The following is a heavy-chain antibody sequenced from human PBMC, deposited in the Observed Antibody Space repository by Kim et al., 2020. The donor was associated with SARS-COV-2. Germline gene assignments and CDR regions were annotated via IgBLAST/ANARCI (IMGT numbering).Heavy chain of an antibody. Sequence: YVDAVKGRFTRSRDNAKNSLYLQMNSLRVEDTALYYCARVKSESYRVSDYWGQGTLVPVSS. CDR3: ARVKSESYRVSDY. D-gene: IGHD1-26*01. J-gene: IGHJ4*02. V-gene: IGHV3-7*01.